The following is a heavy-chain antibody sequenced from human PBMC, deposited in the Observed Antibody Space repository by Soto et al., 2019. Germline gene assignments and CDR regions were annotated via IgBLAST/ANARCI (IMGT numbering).Heavy chain of an antibody. CDR1: GFTFDDYA. D-gene: IGHD3-22*01. Sequence: AGGSLRLSCAASGFTFDDYAMHWVRQAPGKGLEWVSGISWNSGSIGYADSVKGRFTISRDNAKNSLYLQMNSLRAEDTALYYCAKAYHYYDSSGYYPRYYYYYGMDVWGQGTTVTVSS. CDR2: ISWNSGSI. J-gene: IGHJ6*02. CDR3: AKAYHYYDSSGYYPRYYYYYGMDV. V-gene: IGHV3-9*01.